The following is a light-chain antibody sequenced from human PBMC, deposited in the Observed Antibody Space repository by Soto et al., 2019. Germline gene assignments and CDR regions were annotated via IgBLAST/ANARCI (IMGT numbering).Light chain of an antibody. Sequence: QSVLTQPASVSRSPGQSITISCTGTIIDVGGYNFVSWYQQYPGKAPKLMICDVSNRPSGVSNRFSGSKSGNTASLTISGLQAEDEADYYCSSFTGSNYVFVTGTKVTVL. CDR2: DVS. CDR3: SSFTGSNYV. CDR1: IIDVGGYNF. J-gene: IGLJ1*01. V-gene: IGLV2-14*03.